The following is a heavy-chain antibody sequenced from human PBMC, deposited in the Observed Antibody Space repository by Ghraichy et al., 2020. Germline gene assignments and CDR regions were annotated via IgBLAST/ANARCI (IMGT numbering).Heavy chain of an antibody. V-gene: IGHV4-34*01. CDR2: INHSGST. CDR3: ARGKKALAARPYGEGGYYYYYMDV. CDR1: GGSFSGYY. J-gene: IGHJ6*03. Sequence: GSLRLSCAVYGGSFSGYYWSWIRQPPGKGLEWIGEINHSGSTNYNPSLKSRVTISVDTSKNQFSLKLSSVTAADTAVYYCARGKKALAARPYGEGGYYYYYMDVWGKGTTVTVSS. D-gene: IGHD6-6*01.